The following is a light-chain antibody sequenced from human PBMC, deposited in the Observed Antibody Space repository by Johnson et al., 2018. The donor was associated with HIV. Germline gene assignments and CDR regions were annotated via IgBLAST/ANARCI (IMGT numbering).Light chain of an antibody. CDR2: ENY. Sequence: QSVLTQPPSVSAAPGQRVTISCSGSSSNIGDNFVSWYQQFPGAAPKLLIFENYKRPSGIPDRFSGSRSGTSATLAITGLQTGDEADYYCGAWDRRLGVCCFGPWTKVTVL. V-gene: IGLV1-51*02. CDR3: GAWDRRLGVCC. CDR1: SSNIGDNF. J-gene: IGLJ1*01.